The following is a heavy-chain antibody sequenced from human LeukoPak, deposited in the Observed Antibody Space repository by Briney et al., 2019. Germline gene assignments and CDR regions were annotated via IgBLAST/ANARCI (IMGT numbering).Heavy chain of an antibody. V-gene: IGHV4-61*02. D-gene: IGHD3-22*01. CDR2: IYTSGST. Sequence: SQTLSLTCTVSGGSISSGSYYWSWIRQPAGKGREWVGCIYTSGSTNYNPSLKSRVTISVDTSKNQFSLKLSSVTAADTAVYYCARALGSSGYYYYWGQGTLVTVSS. CDR1: GGSISSGSYY. J-gene: IGHJ4*02. CDR3: ARALGSSGYYYY.